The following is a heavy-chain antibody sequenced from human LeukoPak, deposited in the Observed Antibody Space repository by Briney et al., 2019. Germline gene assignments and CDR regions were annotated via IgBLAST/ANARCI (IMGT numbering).Heavy chain of an antibody. J-gene: IGHJ4*02. CDR2: ISDIGSI. V-gene: IGHV4-59*08. CDR3: AGHHPRNTVDF. Sequence: SETLSLTCTVSGGSISSYYWSWIRQPPGKGLEWIAYISDIGSINYNPSLKSRVTISLDTSKNQFSLKLSSVTAAVTGVYYCAGHHPRNTVDFWGQGTLVTVSS. CDR1: GGSISSYY. D-gene: IGHD2-8*02.